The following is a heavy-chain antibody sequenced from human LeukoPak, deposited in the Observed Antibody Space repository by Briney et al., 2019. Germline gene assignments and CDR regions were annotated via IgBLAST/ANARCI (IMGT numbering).Heavy chain of an antibody. Sequence: SETLSLTCTVSGGSISSSSYYWGWIRQPPGKGLEWIGSIYYSGSTYYNPSLKSRVTISVDTSKNQFSLKLSSVTAADTAVYYCASHEYYDILTGYYIGAFDIWGQGTMVTVSS. J-gene: IGHJ3*02. CDR3: ASHEYYDILTGYYIGAFDI. D-gene: IGHD3-9*01. CDR1: GGSISSSSYY. V-gene: IGHV4-39*01. CDR2: IYYSGST.